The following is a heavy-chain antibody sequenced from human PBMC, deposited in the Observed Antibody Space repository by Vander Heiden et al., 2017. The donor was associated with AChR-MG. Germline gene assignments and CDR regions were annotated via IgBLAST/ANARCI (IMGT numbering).Heavy chain of an antibody. V-gene: IGHV3-21*01. Sequence: EVQLVESGGGLVKPGGSLRLSCAASGFTFSSYSMNWVRQAPGKGLEWVSSISSSSSSIYYADSGKGRFTISRDNAKNSLYLQMNRLSADDTAVYYCATELDRAVAGITFDYWGQGTLVTVSS. CDR3: ATELDRAVAGITFDY. J-gene: IGHJ4*02. CDR2: ISSSSSSI. CDR1: GFTFSSYS. D-gene: IGHD6-19*01.